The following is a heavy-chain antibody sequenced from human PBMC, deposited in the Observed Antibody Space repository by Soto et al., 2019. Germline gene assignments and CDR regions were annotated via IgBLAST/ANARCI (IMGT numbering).Heavy chain of an antibody. CDR2: IYSGGST. D-gene: IGHD6-13*01. J-gene: IGHJ6*02. CDR3: ASPGEAAANYYYYGMDV. Sequence: GGSLRLSCAASGFTVSSNYMSWVRQAPGKGLEWVSVIYSGGSTYYADSVKGRFTISRDNSKNTLYLQMNSLRAEDTAVYYCASPGEAAANYYYYGMDVWGQGTTVTVSS. V-gene: IGHV3-53*01. CDR1: GFTVSSNY.